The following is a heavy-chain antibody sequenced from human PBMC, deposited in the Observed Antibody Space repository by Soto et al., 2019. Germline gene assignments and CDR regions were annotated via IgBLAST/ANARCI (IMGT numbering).Heavy chain of an antibody. J-gene: IGHJ6*02. V-gene: IGHV1-69*13. CDR2: ITPIFGTA. CDR3: ARDPFYGSGSLRGFYYGMDV. D-gene: IGHD3-10*01. CDR1: GGTFSSYA. Sequence: ASVKVSCKASGGTFSSYAISWVRQAPGQGLEWMGGITPIFGTANYAQKFQVRVTITADESTSTAYIELSSLRSEDTAVYYCARDPFYGSGSLRGFYYGMDVWGQGTTVTVSS.